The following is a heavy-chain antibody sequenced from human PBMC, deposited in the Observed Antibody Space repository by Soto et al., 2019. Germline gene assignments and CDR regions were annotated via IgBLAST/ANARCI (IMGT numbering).Heavy chain of an antibody. V-gene: IGHV4-59*01. J-gene: IGHJ4*02. CDR2: IYYSGST. CDR3: ARVSSGWYYFDY. Sequence: SETLSLTCAVYGGSFSGYYWSWIRQPPGKGLEWIGYIYYSGSTNYNPSLKSRVTISVDTSKNQFSLKLSSVTAADTAVYYCARVSSGWYYFDYWGQGTLVTVSS. D-gene: IGHD6-19*01. CDR1: GGSFSGYY.